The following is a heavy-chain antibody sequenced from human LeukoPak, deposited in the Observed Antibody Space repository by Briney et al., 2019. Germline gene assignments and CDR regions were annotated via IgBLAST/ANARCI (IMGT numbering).Heavy chain of an antibody. CDR3: ARDGYDSSGYDSANFDY. V-gene: IGHV1-18*01. Sequence: ASVKVSCKASGYTFTSYGISWVRQAPGQGLEWMGWISAYNGNTNYAQKLQGRVTMTTDTSTSTAYMELRSLRSDDTAVYYCARDGYDSSGYDSANFDYWGQGTQVTVSS. D-gene: IGHD3-22*01. CDR2: ISAYNGNT. CDR1: GYTFTSYG. J-gene: IGHJ4*02.